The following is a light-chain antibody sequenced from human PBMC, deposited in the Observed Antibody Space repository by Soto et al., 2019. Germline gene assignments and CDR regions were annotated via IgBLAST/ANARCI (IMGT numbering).Light chain of an antibody. CDR2: AAS. CDR3: QQLNSYPLA. V-gene: IGKV1-9*01. Sequence: IQLTQSPSSLSASVGDKVTITCRASQRISSYLAWYQQKPGKFPKLLIYAASTLQSGVPSRFSGSGSGTDFTLTFISLQPEDFATYYCQQLNSYPLAFGPGTKVDIK. J-gene: IGKJ3*01. CDR1: QRISSY.